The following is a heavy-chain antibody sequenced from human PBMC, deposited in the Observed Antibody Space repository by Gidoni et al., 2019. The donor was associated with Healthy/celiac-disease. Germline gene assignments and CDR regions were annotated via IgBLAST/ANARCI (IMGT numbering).Heavy chain of an antibody. Sequence: QVQLVQSGAAVQKPGASVTVSCKDTGYTFTDYYIHWVRQAPGQGLEWMGWINPSSAVTNYAQKFQDRVTMTRDTSISTAYMELSSLTSDDTAVYYCARHSGLDYWGQGILVTVSS. CDR3: ARHSGLDY. CDR1: GYTFTDYY. CDR2: INPSSAVT. D-gene: IGHD1-26*01. J-gene: IGHJ4*02. V-gene: IGHV1-2*02.